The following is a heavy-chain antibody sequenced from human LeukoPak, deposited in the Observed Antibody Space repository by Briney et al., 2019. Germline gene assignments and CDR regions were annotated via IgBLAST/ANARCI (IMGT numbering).Heavy chain of an antibody. Sequence: RTSETLSLTCTVSGGSISSSSYYWGWIRQPPGKGLEWIGSIYYSGSTYYNPSLKSRVTISVDTSKNQFSLKLSSVTAADTAVYYCARLLLWFGEARHFDYWGQGTLVTVSS. J-gene: IGHJ4*02. CDR1: GGSISSSSYY. CDR2: IYYSGST. V-gene: IGHV4-39*07. CDR3: ARLLLWFGEARHFDY. D-gene: IGHD3-10*01.